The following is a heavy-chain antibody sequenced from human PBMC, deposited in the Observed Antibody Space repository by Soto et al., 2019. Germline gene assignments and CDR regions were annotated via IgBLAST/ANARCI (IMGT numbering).Heavy chain of an antibody. J-gene: IGHJ4*02. CDR3: VRDDRSGDTCYLGH. CDR1: GYTFTTYG. D-gene: IGHD2-15*01. V-gene: IGHV1-18*01. Sequence: ASVKVSCKGSGYTFTTYGIAWVRQAPGQGLEWMGWISTYNGHTKYSQKFQDRVTLTTDTSTSTAYMELRGLRSDDTAVYYCVRDDRSGDTCYLGHWGQGTLVTVSS. CDR2: ISTYNGHT.